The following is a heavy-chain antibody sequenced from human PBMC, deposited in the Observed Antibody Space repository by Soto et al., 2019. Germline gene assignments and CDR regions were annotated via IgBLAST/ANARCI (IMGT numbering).Heavy chain of an antibody. CDR1: GYTFSSYA. Sequence: EVHLLESGGGLVQPGGSLRLSCAASGYTFSSYAMRWVRQAPGMGLEWVSAISVSGGSTYYADSVRGRFTISRDNSKNTLSLQMTSLRAEDTAVYFCAKASSTNVYNFDSWGQGTLVTVSS. CDR2: ISVSGGST. CDR3: AKASSTNVYNFDS. D-gene: IGHD1-1*01. V-gene: IGHV3-23*01. J-gene: IGHJ4*02.